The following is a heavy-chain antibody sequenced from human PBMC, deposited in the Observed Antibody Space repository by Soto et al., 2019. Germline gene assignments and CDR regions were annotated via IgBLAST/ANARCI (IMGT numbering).Heavy chain of an antibody. CDR3: ARDDKTYYDYVWGSYRWSTFDY. J-gene: IGHJ4*02. V-gene: IGHV3-7*01. Sequence: EVQLVESGGGLVQPGGSLRLSCAASGFTFSSYWMSWVRQAPGKGLEWVANIKQDGSEKYYVDSVKGRFTISRDNAKNSLELQMNSLRAEDTAVYYCARDDKTYYDYVWGSYRWSTFDYWGQGTLVTVSS. D-gene: IGHD3-16*02. CDR1: GFTFSSYW. CDR2: IKQDGSEK.